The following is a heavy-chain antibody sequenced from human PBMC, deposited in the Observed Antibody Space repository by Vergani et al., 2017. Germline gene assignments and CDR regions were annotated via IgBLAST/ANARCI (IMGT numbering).Heavy chain of an antibody. J-gene: IGHJ3*02. CDR1: GFIFSDHY. CDR2: IRNKANDYTT. CDR3: VRVKGSNWNDHLYDI. D-gene: IGHD1-1*01. Sequence: EVQVVESGGGLVQPGGSLRLSCAASGFIFSDHYMDWVRQATGKGREWVGRIRNKANDYTTQYSASVKGRFTISRDDSKSYLYLQINSLQTEDTALYYCVRVKGSNWNDHLYDIWGQGTLVTVSS. V-gene: IGHV3-72*01.